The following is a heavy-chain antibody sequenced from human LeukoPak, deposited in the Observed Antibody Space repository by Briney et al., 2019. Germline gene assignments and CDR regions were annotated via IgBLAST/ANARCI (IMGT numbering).Heavy chain of an antibody. V-gene: IGHV3-20*04. CDR3: AGYYYDSSRGFDL. Sequence: SGGSLRLSCAASGFKLDDYGMIWVRQAPGKALEWVRDNNWNGAWTGYADSVKGRFTISRDNAKNSLYLQMNSLRAEDTALYYCAGYYYDSSRGFDLWGQGTLVTVSA. CDR1: GFKLDDYG. D-gene: IGHD3-22*01. J-gene: IGHJ5*02. CDR2: NNWNGAWT.